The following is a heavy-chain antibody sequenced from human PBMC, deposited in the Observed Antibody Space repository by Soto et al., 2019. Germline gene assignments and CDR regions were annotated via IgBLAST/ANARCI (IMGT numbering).Heavy chain of an antibody. D-gene: IGHD2-8*01. J-gene: IGHJ5*02. CDR3: ARGKSWVYLNWFDP. V-gene: IGHV4-34*01. CDR1: GGSFSGHY. CDR2: INHSGST. Sequence: PSETLSLTCAVYGGSFSGHYWSWIRQPPGKGLEWIGEINHSGSTNYNPSLKSRVTISVDTSKNQFSLKLSSVTAADTAVYYCARGKSWVYLNWFDPWGQGTLVTVSS.